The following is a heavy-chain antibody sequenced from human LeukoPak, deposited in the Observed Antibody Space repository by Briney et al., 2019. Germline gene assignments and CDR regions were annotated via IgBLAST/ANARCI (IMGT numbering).Heavy chain of an antibody. J-gene: IGHJ6*02. V-gene: IGHV3-23*01. Sequence: GGSLRLSCAASGLTFSNYAMSWVRQAPGRGLEWVSTISGSGDSTYYADSVKGRFTISRDNSKNTLYLEMNSLRAGDTAVYYCAKDPILERLYKNYGMDVWGQGTTVTVSS. D-gene: IGHD1-1*01. CDR3: AKDPILERLYKNYGMDV. CDR1: GLTFSNYA. CDR2: ISGSGDST.